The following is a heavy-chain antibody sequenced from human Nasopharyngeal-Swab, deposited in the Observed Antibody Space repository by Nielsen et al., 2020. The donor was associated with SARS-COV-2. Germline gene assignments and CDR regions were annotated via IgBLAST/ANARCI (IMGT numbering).Heavy chain of an antibody. CDR2: ISSSSSTI. Sequence: VRQAPGKGLERVSYISSSSSTIYYTDSVKGRFTISRDNAKNSLYLQMNSLRAEDTAVYFCARDGSTIRRGPDYYYYYMDLWGKGTTVTVSS. D-gene: IGHD2/OR15-2a*01. J-gene: IGHJ6*03. CDR3: ARDGSTIRRGPDYYYYYMDL. V-gene: IGHV3-48*04.